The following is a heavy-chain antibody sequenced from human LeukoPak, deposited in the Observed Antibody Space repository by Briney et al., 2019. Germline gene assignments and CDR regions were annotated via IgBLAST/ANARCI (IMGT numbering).Heavy chain of an antibody. D-gene: IGHD6-19*01. CDR3: ARLGGRGWYLDY. V-gene: IGHV3-11*04. CDR1: GFTFSDYY. J-gene: IGHJ4*02. Sequence: GGSLRLSCAASGFTFSDYYMSWIRQAPGKGLEWVSYISSSGNTIYYAGSLKGRFTISRDNAKNSLDLQMNSLRAEDTAVYYCARLGGRGWYLDYWGQGTLVTVSS. CDR2: ISSSGNTI.